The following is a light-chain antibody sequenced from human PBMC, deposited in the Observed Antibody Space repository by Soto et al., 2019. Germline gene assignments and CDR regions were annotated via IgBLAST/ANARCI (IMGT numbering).Light chain of an antibody. CDR1: QSVRSN. V-gene: IGKV3-15*01. CDR3: QQYNNWPP. CDR2: SAS. J-gene: IGKJ1*01. Sequence: EILMTQSPATLSVSPGERATLSCRASQSVRSNLAWYQQKPGQAPRLLIYSASTRATGIPARFSGSGSGTEFTLTISSLQSEDFAVYYCQQYNNWPPFGQGTKVDI.